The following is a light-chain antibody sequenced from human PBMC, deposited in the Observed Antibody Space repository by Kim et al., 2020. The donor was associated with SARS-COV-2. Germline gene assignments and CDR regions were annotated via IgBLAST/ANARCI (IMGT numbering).Light chain of an antibody. CDR3: QQYNNWRGT. V-gene: IGKV3-15*01. Sequence: VSTGERAIFACRASQSIGNNLAWYQQKPGQAPRLLIYGASTRATGIPARFSGSGSGTEFTLTISSLQSEDFAVYYCQQYNNWRGTFGGGTKVDIK. CDR1: QSIGNN. CDR2: GAS. J-gene: IGKJ4*01.